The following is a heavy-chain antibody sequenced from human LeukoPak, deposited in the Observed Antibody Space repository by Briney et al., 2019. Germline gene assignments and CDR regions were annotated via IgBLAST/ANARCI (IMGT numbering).Heavy chain of an antibody. V-gene: IGHV4-4*07. CDR1: GGSXSXXY. CDR3: ARHNLEQLGARYFDY. CDR2: IYTSGST. Sequence: XXXCTXXGGSXSXXYWSWIXXPAGXGLXXIGRIYTSGSTNYNPSLKSRVTMSVDTSKNQFSLKLSSVTAADTAVYYCARHNLEQLGARYFDYWGQGTLVTVSS. D-gene: IGHD6-6*01. J-gene: IGHJ4*02.